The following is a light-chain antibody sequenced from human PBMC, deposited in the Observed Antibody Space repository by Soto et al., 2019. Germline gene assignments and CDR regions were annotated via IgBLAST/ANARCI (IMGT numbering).Light chain of an antibody. Sequence: DIQLTQSPSFLSASVGDRVTITCRASQDISSHLAWYQQKPGKVPKLLIYAASTLQSGVPSGFGGSGSGTEFTLTITSLQPEDFATYYCQQVKTYPLTFGGGTKVEIK. CDR3: QQVKTYPLT. CDR2: AAS. CDR1: QDISSH. J-gene: IGKJ4*01. V-gene: IGKV1-9*01.